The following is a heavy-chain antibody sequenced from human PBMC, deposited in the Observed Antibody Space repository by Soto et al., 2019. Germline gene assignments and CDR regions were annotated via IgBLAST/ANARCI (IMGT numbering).Heavy chain of an antibody. J-gene: IGHJ4*02. CDR3: TTLPGIAAAGGVDY. D-gene: IGHD6-13*01. CDR1: GFTFSSYG. CDR2: IKSKTDGGTT. V-gene: IGHV3-15*01. Sequence: VQLVESGGGVVQPGRSLRLSCAASGFTFSSYGMHWVRQAPGKGLEWVGRIKSKTDGGTTDYAAPVKGRFTISRDDSKNTLYLQMNSPKTEDTAVYYCTTLPGIAAAGGVDYWGQGTLVTVSS.